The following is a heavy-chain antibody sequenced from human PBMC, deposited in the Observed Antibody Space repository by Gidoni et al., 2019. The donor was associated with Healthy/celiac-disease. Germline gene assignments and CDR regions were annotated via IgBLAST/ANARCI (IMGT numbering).Heavy chain of an antibody. D-gene: IGHD3-22*01. CDR1: GFTFSSYA. CDR2: ISYDGSNK. V-gene: IGHV3-30*01. Sequence: QVQLVESGGGVVQPGRSLRLSCAASGFTFSSYAMHWVRQAPGKGLEWVAVISYDGSNKYYADSGKGRFTISRENSKNTLYLKMNSLRAEDTAVYYCASAYYYDSSGYYHYLDWYFDLWGRGTLVTVSS. J-gene: IGHJ2*01. CDR3: ASAYYYDSSGYYHYLDWYFDL.